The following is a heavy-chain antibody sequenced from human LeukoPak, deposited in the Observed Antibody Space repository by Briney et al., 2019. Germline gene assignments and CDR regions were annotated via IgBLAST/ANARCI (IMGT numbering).Heavy chain of an antibody. Sequence: GGSLRLSCAASGFTFSTYDMNWVRQAPGKGLEWVSSVSGSSSYIYYADSVKGRFTISRDNAKNSLYLQMNSLRAEDTAVYYCAKESGSRSYGAYFPHWGQGTLVTVSS. D-gene: IGHD6-13*01. J-gene: IGHJ1*01. CDR3: AKESGSRSYGAYFPH. V-gene: IGHV3-21*01. CDR2: VSGSSSYI. CDR1: GFTFSTYD.